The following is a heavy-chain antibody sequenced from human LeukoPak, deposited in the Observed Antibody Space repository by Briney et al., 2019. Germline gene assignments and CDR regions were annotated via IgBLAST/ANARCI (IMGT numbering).Heavy chain of an antibody. V-gene: IGHV3-64*01. D-gene: IGHD4-23*01. Sequence: GGSLRLSCAASGFTFSSYAMHWVRQAPGKGLEYVSAISSNGGSTYYANSVKGRFTISRDNSKNTLYLQMGSLRAEDMAVYYCARDRGRDYGGNSDFDYWGQGTLVTVFS. CDR1: GFTFSSYA. CDR2: ISSNGGST. J-gene: IGHJ4*02. CDR3: ARDRGRDYGGNSDFDY.